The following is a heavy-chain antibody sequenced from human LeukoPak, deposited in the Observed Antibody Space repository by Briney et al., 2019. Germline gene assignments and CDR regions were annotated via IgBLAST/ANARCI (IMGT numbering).Heavy chain of an antibody. CDR3: ARGYGDYAR. CDR1: GFTFSSYA. J-gene: IGHJ4*02. Sequence: GSLRLSCAASGFTFSSYAMSWIRQPPGKGLEWIGEINHSGSTNYNPSLKSRVTISVDASKNQFSLKLSSVTAADTAVYYCARGYGDYARWGQGTLVTVSS. D-gene: IGHD4-17*01. CDR2: INHSGST. V-gene: IGHV4-34*01.